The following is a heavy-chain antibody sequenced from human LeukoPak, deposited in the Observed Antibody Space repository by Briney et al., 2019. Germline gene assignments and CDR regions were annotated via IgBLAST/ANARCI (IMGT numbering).Heavy chain of an antibody. CDR2: IYHSGRT. J-gene: IGHJ4*02. CDR3: ATRYFCINTDCLY. CDR1: GASISSGNC. Sequence: SGTLSLTCTVSGASISSGNCWTWFSQHPGKELEWIGEIYHSGRTNYNPALKSRVTISLDKSNNKFSLRLTSVTAADTAVYYCATRYFCINTDCLYWGQGSLVIVSS. D-gene: IGHD3-9*01. V-gene: IGHV4-4*02.